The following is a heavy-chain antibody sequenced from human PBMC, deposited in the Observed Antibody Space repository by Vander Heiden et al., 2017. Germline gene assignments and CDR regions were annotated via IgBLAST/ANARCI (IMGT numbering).Heavy chain of an antibody. Sequence: EVQLLASGGRLVLPGGSLSLSCSASALTFGSNAMSWVGQAPGKGLEWVSGIGSDYDTHYADSVKGRFTISRDNSKNTLYLQVNSLRAEDTAVYYCAKDLHFWAACDVWGQGTTVTVSS. CDR1: ALTFGSNA. J-gene: IGHJ6*02. V-gene: IGHV3-23*01. CDR3: AKDLHFWAACDV. D-gene: IGHD7-27*01. CDR2: IGSDYDT.